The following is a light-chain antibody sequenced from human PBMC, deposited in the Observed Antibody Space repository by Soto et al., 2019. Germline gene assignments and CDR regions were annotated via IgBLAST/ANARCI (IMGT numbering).Light chain of an antibody. V-gene: IGKV1-5*03. CDR1: QSISSW. CDR2: KAS. CDR3: QQPAT. Sequence: DIQMTQSPSTLSASVGDRVTITCRASQSISSWLAWYQQKPGKAPKLLIYKASSLESGVPSRFSGSGSGTEFTLTISSLQPDDFATYYCQQPATLGPGTKVDIK. J-gene: IGKJ1*01.